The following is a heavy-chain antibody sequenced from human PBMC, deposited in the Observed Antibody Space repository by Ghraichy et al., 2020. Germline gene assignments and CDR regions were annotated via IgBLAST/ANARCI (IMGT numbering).Heavy chain of an antibody. CDR2: MNPNSGNT. J-gene: IGHJ4*02. CDR1: GYTFTSYD. CDR3: ARESIAARSGFDY. D-gene: IGHD6-6*01. Sequence: ASVKVSCKASGYTFTSYDINWVRQATGQGLEWMGWMNPNSGNTGYAQKFQGRVTITRNTSISTAYMELSSLRSEDTAVYYCARESIAARSGFDYWGQGTLVTVSS. V-gene: IGHV1-8*03.